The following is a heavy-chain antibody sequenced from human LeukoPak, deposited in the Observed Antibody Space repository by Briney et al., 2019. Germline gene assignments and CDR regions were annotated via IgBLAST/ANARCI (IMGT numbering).Heavy chain of an antibody. CDR2: INSDGINT. CDR3: ARDLGQYYDTSDNWFDP. CDR1: GFTFSSYW. V-gene: IGHV3-74*01. D-gene: IGHD3-22*01. Sequence: GGSLRLSCAASGFTFSSYWMSWVRQAPGKGLVWVSRINSDGINTSYADSVKGRFTISRDNAKDTLNLQMNSLRAEDTAVYYCARDLGQYYDTSDNWFDPWGQGTLVTVSS. J-gene: IGHJ5*02.